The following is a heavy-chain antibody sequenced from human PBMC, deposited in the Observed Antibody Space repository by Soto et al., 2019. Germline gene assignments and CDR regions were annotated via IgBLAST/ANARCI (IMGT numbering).Heavy chain of an antibody. CDR3: ARASTILHYYDSSGYPRNYFDY. V-gene: IGHV4-31*03. D-gene: IGHD3-22*01. CDR2: IYYSGST. J-gene: IGHJ4*02. Sequence: SETLSLTCTVSGGSVSSGGYYWSWIRQHPGKGLEWIGYIYYSGSTYYNPSLKSRVTISVDTSKNQFSLKLSSVTAADTAVYYCARASTILHYYDSSGYPRNYFDYWGQGTLVTVSS. CDR1: GGSVSSGGYY.